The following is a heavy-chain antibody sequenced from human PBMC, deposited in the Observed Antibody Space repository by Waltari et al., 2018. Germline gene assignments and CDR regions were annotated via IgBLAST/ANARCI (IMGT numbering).Heavy chain of an antibody. CDR2: IRTNANNYAT. J-gene: IGHJ4*02. CDR3: SRHDPLDF. CDR1: GFIFSDSA. V-gene: IGHV3-73*01. Sequence: EVQLVESGGGLVQPGGSLKLSCAASGFIFSDSAIPWVRQASGKGLELVGRIRTNANNYATSYGASVKGRFTISRDDSRNTAYLQMNSLKIDDTSVYFCSRHDPLDFWGQGTLVTVSS.